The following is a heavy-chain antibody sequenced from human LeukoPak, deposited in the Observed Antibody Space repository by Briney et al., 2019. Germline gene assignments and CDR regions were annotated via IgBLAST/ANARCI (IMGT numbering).Heavy chain of an antibody. D-gene: IGHD3-10*01. Sequence: NHGESLKISCEGSGYSFTSHWIDWVRQMPGKGLEWMAIIYPGDSDTRYSPSFQGQVTISADKSTSTAYLQWSSLKASDTAMYYCARNYFGSGNVVHFDYWGQGTLVTVSS. CDR3: ARNYFGSGNVVHFDY. V-gene: IGHV5-51*01. CDR2: IYPGDSDT. CDR1: GYSFTSHW. J-gene: IGHJ4*02.